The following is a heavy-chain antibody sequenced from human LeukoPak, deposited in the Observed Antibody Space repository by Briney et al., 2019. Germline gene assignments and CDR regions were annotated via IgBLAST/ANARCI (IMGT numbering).Heavy chain of an antibody. Sequence: SETLSLTCTVSGGSISSYYWSWIRQPPGKGLEWIGYIYYSGSTNYNPSLKSRVTISVDTSKNQFSLKLSSVTAADTAVYYCARGGNPWFGELLHYFDYWGQGTLVTVSS. D-gene: IGHD3-10*01. CDR1: GGSISSYY. V-gene: IGHV4-59*08. CDR3: ARGGNPWFGELLHYFDY. J-gene: IGHJ4*02. CDR2: IYYSGST.